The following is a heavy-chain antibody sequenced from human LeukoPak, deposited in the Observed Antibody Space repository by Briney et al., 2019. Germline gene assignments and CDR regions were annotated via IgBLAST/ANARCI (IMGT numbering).Heavy chain of an antibody. CDR1: LFTVRRNY. CDR3: ARGGSYLSAFDI. J-gene: IGHJ3*02. Sequence: PGGSLTLSYAASLFTVRRNYIIWVRQAPPKGLEGVSIIYSGGSTFYVHSVKGRFTISRDDSKNTLYLQMNSLGAEDTAVYYCARGGSYLSAFDIWGQGTMVTVSS. D-gene: IGHD1-26*01. V-gene: IGHV3-53*01. CDR2: IYSGGST.